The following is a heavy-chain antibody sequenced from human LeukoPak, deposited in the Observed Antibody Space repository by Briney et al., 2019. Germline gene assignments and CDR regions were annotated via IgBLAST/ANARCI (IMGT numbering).Heavy chain of an antibody. CDR3: ARVESGYDSYYYYYMDV. CDR2: IIPIFGTA. CDR1: GGTFSSYA. V-gene: IGHV1-69*05. D-gene: IGHD5-12*01. J-gene: IGHJ6*03. Sequence: ASVKVSCKASGGTFSSYAISWVRQAPGQGLEWMGGIIPIFGTANYAQKFQGRVTITTDESTSTAYMELRSLRSDDTAVYYCARVESGYDSYYYYYMDVWGKGTTVTVSS.